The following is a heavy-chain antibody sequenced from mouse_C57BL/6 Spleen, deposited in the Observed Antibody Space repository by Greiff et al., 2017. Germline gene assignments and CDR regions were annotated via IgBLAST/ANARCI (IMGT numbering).Heavy chain of an antibody. J-gene: IGHJ4*01. D-gene: IGHD2-1*01. Sequence: EVMLVESGEGLVKPGGSLKLSCAASGFTFSSYAMSWVRQTPEKRLEWVANISSGGDYIYYADTVKGRFTISRDNARNTLYLQMSSLKSEDTAMYYCTRGGNGASYYAMDYWGQGTSVTVSS. V-gene: IGHV5-9-1*02. CDR3: TRGGNGASYYAMDY. CDR2: ISSGGDYI. CDR1: GFTFSSYA.